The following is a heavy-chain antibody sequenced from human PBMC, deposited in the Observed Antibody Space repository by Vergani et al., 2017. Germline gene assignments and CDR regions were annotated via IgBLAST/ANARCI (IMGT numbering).Heavy chain of an antibody. V-gene: IGHV3-30*02. J-gene: IGHJ4*02. CDR3: AKHFRGWGIVY. CDR1: GFTLRNYD. CDR2: IQFYGSNQ. Sequence: QVQLVESGGGVVQLGGSLRLSCATSGFTLRNYDMQWIRQGPGKGLEFVAFIQFYGSNQYYADSVKGRFTLSRDFSKDTLYLQMNSLRTDDTATYYCAKHFRGWGIVYWGQGTQVIVSS. D-gene: IGHD3-16*01.